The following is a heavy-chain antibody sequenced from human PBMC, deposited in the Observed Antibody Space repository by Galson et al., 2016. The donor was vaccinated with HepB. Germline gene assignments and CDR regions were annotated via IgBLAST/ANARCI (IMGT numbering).Heavy chain of an antibody. CDR3: ARGIRNLLYSDY. CDR1: GYTFTNYD. V-gene: IGHV1-8*01. Sequence: SVKVSCKASGYTFTNYDINWVRQATGQGLEWLGWMSPNSGNTGYAQNFQGRVTLTRDTSISTAYMELSSLRSDDTAVYYCARGIRNLLYSDYWAQGTLVTVSS. CDR2: MSPNSGNT. J-gene: IGHJ4*02. D-gene: IGHD1-14*01.